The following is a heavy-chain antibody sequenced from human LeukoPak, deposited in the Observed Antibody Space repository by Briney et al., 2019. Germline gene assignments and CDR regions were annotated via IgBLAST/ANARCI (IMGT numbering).Heavy chain of an antibody. D-gene: IGHD4/OR15-4a*01. V-gene: IGHV3-7*02. CDR1: GFTLNQYW. J-gene: IGHJ4*02. Sequence: PGGSLRLSCPGSGFTLNQYWITWVRQAPGKGLEWVANIKQDGSEKYYVDSLKGRFTISRDNAKNSLYLQMNSLSAEDTAVYYCASIGSYGGRPVDCWGQGTLLTVSS. CDR2: IKQDGSEK. CDR3: ASIGSYGGRPVDC.